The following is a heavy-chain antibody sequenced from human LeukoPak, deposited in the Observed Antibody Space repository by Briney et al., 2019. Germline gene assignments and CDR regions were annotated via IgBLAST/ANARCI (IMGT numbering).Heavy chain of an antibody. Sequence: GGSLRLSCAASGFTFSSYAMSWVRQAPGKGLEWVSAISGSGGSTYYADSVKGRFTISRDNSKNTLYLQMNSLRAEDTAVYYCAKFPVIYDYGDYKGDYWGQGTLVTVSS. J-gene: IGHJ4*02. CDR3: AKFPVIYDYGDYKGDY. V-gene: IGHV3-23*01. D-gene: IGHD4-17*01. CDR2: ISGSGGST. CDR1: GFTFSSYA.